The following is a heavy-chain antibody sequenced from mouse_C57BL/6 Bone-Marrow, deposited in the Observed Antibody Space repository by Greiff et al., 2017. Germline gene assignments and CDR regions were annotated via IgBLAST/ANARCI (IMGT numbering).Heavy chain of an antibody. CDR1: GYTFTNYY. Sequence: EVKLQQSGPVLVKPGASVKMSCKASGYTFTNYYMNWVKQSHGKSLEWIGVINPYNGGTSYNQKFKGKATLTVDKSSSTAYMGLNSLTSEDSAVYYCARAECDWVAYWGQGTLVTVSA. CDR3: ARAECDWVAY. CDR2: INPYNGGT. V-gene: IGHV1-19*01. J-gene: IGHJ3*01.